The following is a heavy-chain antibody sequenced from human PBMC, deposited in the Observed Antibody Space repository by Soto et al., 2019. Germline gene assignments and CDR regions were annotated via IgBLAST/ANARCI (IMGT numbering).Heavy chain of an antibody. J-gene: IGHJ4*02. D-gene: IGHD6-13*01. V-gene: IGHV1-3*04. CDR3: VREMPGYWTGPFDY. Sequence: QVQLVQSGAEVKKPGASVRVSCKASGYTFASFVIHWVRQAPGQRLEWMGWINTDNGNTKYSQKFQGRVTITRDTSASTAYMELSSLISEDTAVYYCVREMPGYWTGPFDYWGQGTLVTVSS. CDR1: GYTFASFV. CDR2: INTDNGNT.